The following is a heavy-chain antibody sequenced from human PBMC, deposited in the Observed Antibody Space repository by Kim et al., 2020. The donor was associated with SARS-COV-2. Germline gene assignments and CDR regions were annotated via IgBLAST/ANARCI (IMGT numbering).Heavy chain of an antibody. CDR1: GFTVSSNY. Sequence: GGSLRLSCAASGFTVSSNYMSWVRQAPGKGLEWVSVIYSGGSTYYADSVKGRFTISRDNSKNTLYLQMNSLRAEDTAVYYCARARAVAAYFDYWGQGTLVTVSS. J-gene: IGHJ4*02. V-gene: IGHV3-53*01. D-gene: IGHD6-19*01. CDR3: ARARAVAAYFDY. CDR2: IYSGGST.